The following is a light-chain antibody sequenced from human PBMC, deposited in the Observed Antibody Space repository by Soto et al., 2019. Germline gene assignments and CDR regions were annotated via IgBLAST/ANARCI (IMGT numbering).Light chain of an antibody. J-gene: IGKJ5*01. CDR2: GAS. CDR3: QQYGSSPIT. Sequence: EIVLTQSPGTLSLSAGERATLSCRASQSVSADYLAWYQLKPGQAPRLLIYGASSRATGIPDRFSGSGSGTDFTVTISRLEPEDFAVYYCQQYGSSPITFGQGTRLEIK. CDR1: QSVSADY. V-gene: IGKV3-20*01.